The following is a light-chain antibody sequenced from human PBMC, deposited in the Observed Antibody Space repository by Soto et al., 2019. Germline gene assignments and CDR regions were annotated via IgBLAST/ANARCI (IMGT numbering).Light chain of an antibody. CDR2: KAS. CDR1: QSISSW. Sequence: DIQMTQSPSTLSASVGDRVTITCRASQSISSWLAWYQQKPGKAPKLLIYKASTLKSGVPSRFSGSGSGTEFTLTISSLQPEDFATYYCQQLNTYPITFGQGTRREIK. V-gene: IGKV1-5*03. J-gene: IGKJ5*01. CDR3: QQLNTYPIT.